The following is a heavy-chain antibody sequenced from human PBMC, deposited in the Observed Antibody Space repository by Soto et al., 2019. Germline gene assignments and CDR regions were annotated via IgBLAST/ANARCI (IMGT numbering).Heavy chain of an antibody. CDR3: AGEYDYIWGSYRSTGRTIFDY. CDR2: ISSSGSTI. CDR1: GFTFSDYY. D-gene: IGHD3-16*02. Sequence: PGGSLRLSCAASGFTFSDYYMSWIRQAPGKGLEWVSYISSSGSTIYYADSVKGRFTISRDNAKNSLYLQMNSLRDEDTAVYYCAGEYDYIWGSYRSTGRTIFDYWGQGTLVTVSS. V-gene: IGHV3-11*01. J-gene: IGHJ4*02.